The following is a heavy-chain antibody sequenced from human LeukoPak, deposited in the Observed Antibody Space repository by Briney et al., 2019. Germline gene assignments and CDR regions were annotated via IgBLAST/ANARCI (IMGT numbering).Heavy chain of an antibody. Sequence: AGSLSLSCAASGFTFSSYWMHWIRQAPGKGLVWVSRINSDGSSTSYADSVKGRFTISRDNAKNTLYLQMNSLRAEDTAVYYCARLRDDAFDIWGQGTMVTVSS. CDR1: GFTFSSYW. V-gene: IGHV3-74*01. CDR2: INSDGSST. J-gene: IGHJ3*02. CDR3: ARLRDDAFDI. D-gene: IGHD4-17*01.